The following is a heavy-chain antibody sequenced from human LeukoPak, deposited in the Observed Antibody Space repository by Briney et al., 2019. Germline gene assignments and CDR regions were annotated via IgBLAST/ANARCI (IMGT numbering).Heavy chain of an antibody. CDR3: ARIPDSSGWYPYFDY. CDR2: MNPNSGNT. D-gene: IGHD6-19*01. V-gene: IGHV1-8*02. J-gene: IGHJ4*02. Sequence: ASVKVSCKASGYTFTGYYMHWVRQAPGQGLEWMGWMNPNSGNTGCAQKFQGRVTMTRNTSISTAYMELSSLRSEDTAVYYCARIPDSSGWYPYFDYWGQGTLVTVSS. CDR1: GYTFTGYY.